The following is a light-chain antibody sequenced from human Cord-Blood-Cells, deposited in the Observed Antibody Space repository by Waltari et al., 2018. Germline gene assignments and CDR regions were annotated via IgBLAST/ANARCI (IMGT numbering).Light chain of an antibody. CDR2: DAS. J-gene: IGKJ4*01. Sequence: EIVLTQSPATLSLSPGERATLSCRASQSVSSYLAWYQQKPGQAPRLLIYDASNSATGIPARFSGSASGTDFTLTISSLEPEDFAVYYCQQRSNWLTFGGGTKVEIK. CDR1: QSVSSY. V-gene: IGKV3-11*01. CDR3: QQRSNWLT.